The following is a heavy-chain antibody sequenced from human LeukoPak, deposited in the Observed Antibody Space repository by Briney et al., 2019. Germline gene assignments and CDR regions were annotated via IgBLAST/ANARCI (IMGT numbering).Heavy chain of an antibody. CDR1: GFTFSSYS. V-gene: IGHV3-21*01. J-gene: IGHJ3*02. Sequence: GGSLRLSCAASGFTFSSYSMNWVRQAPGKGLEWVSSISSSSSYIYYADSVKGRFTISRDNAKNSLYLQMNSLRAEDTAVYYCARGFQGGTIFEAFDIWAKGQWSPSLQ. CDR2: ISSSSSYI. D-gene: IGHD3-3*01. CDR3: ARGFQGGTIFEAFDI.